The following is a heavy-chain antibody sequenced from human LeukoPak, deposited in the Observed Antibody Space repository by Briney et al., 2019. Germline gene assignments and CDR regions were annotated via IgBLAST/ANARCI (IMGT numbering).Heavy chain of an antibody. CDR2: IIPIFGTA. CDR1: GGTFSSYA. D-gene: IGHD3-22*01. J-gene: IGHJ1*01. Sequence: GASVKVSCKASGGTFSSYAISWVRQAPGQGLEWMGRIIPIFGTANYAQKFQGRVTITTDESTSTAYMELSSLRSEDTAVYYCARERVDYYDSSGYYYGAFQHWGQGTLVTVSS. CDR3: ARERVDYYDSSGYYYGAFQH. V-gene: IGHV1-69*05.